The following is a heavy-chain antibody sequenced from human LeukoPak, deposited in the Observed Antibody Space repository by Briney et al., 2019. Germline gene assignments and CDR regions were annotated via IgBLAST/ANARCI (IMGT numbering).Heavy chain of an antibody. J-gene: IGHJ3*02. CDR2: IYHSGST. CDR3: ARYDFWSGHYGYDAFDI. Sequence: PSETLSLTCAVSGYSISSGYYWGWIRQPPGKGLEWIGSIYHSGSTYYNPSLKSRVTISVDTSKNQFSLKLSSVTAADTAVYYCARYDFWSGHYGYDAFDIWGQGTMVTVSS. D-gene: IGHD3-3*01. V-gene: IGHV4-38-2*01. CDR1: GYSISSGYY.